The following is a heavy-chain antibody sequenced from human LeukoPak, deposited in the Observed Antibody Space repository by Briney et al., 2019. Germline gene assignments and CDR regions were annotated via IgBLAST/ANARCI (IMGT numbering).Heavy chain of an antibody. CDR2: IIPDGSNT. V-gene: IGHV3-74*01. D-gene: IGHD4-17*01. Sequence: PGGSLRLSCAASEFTFSNYWMHWVRQAPEEGLVWVSRIIPDGSNTDYADSVRGRFSISRDNAKNTLYLHMNSLRADDTAVFLCVNLDYVHSYVGGGQGPLVTVSS. CDR3: VNLDYVHSYVG. J-gene: IGHJ4*02. CDR1: EFTFSNYW.